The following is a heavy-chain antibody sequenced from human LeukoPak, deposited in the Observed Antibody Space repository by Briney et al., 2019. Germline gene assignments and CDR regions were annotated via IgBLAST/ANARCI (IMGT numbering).Heavy chain of an antibody. D-gene: IGHD6-13*01. CDR3: ARDMGAAAGTGDY. J-gene: IGHJ4*02. Sequence: SVKVSCKASGGIFSSYAISWVRQAPGQGLEWMGGIIPIFGTANYAQKFQGRVTITTDESTSTAYMELSSLRSEDTAVYYCARDMGAAAGTGDYWGQGTLVTVSS. CDR1: GGIFSSYA. V-gene: IGHV1-69*05. CDR2: IIPIFGTA.